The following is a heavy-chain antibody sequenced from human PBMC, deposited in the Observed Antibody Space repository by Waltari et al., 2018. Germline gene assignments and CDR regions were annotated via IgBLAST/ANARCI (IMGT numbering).Heavy chain of an antibody. CDR2: IYPIDSDT. Sequence: EVQLVQSDAEVKKPGESLKIYCKGFGYTLSNFWIGWVRQMPGKGLEWMGIIYPIDSDTRYSPSFQGQVTITVDKSINTVHLQWSSLKASDTAMYYCVRRDYYYDVKGSWGQGTLVTVSS. CDR3: VRRDYYYDVKGS. CDR1: GYTLSNFW. D-gene: IGHD3-22*01. V-gene: IGHV5-51*01. J-gene: IGHJ5*02.